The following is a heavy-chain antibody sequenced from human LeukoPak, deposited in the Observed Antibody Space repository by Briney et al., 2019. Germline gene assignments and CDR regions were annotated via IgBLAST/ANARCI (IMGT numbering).Heavy chain of an antibody. V-gene: IGHV1-2*06. CDR1: GYTFTAYY. CDR2: INPNSGGT. J-gene: IGHJ4*02. Sequence: ASVKVSCKASGYTFTAYYMHWVRQAPGQGLEWMGRINPNSGGTNYAQKFQGRVTMTRDTSISTAYMELSRLRSDDTAVYYCARGCSSTSCHSLFDYWGQGTLVTVSS. CDR3: ARGCSSTSCHSLFDY. D-gene: IGHD2-2*01.